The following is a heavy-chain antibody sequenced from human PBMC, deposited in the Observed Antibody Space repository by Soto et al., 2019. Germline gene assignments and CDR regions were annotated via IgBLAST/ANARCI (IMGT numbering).Heavy chain of an antibody. CDR2: ISAHNGNT. CDR3: ARGRYGDY. Sequence: QVHLVQSGAEVKKPGASVKVSCKGSGYALTTYGITWVRQAPGQGLEWMGWISAHNGNTNYAQKLQGRVTVTRDTSTSTAYMELRSLRSDDPAVYYCARGRYGDYWGQGALVTASS. D-gene: IGHD1-1*01. J-gene: IGHJ4*02. V-gene: IGHV1-18*01. CDR1: GYALTTYG.